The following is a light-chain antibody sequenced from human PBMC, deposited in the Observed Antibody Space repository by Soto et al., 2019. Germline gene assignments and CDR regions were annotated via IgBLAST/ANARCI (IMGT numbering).Light chain of an antibody. CDR1: QSVSSD. CDR3: QHYNSYSEA. Sequence: EIVMTQSPATLSVSPGERATLSCRASQSVSSDLAWYHQKPGQAPRLLIYGASTRATGIPARFSGSGSGTEFTLTISSLQPDDFVTYYCQHYNSYSEAFGQGTKVDIK. CDR2: GAS. J-gene: IGKJ1*01. V-gene: IGKV3-15*01.